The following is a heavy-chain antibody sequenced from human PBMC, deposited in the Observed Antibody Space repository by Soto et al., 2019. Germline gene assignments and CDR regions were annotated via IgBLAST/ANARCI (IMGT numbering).Heavy chain of an antibody. CDR3: AKFFGSGFDY. D-gene: IGHD6-19*01. CDR1: GFTFSTDS. J-gene: IGHJ4*02. Sequence: EVQLVESGGGLVQPGGSLRLSCVASGFTFSTDSMNWVRQAPGKGLEWVAHISTRGATRYYADSGKGRLTISRAKAKTSLYLQLTCLRNKHTAMYYYAKFFGSGFDYGGQGNLVTASS. V-gene: IGHV3-48*02. CDR2: ISTRGATR.